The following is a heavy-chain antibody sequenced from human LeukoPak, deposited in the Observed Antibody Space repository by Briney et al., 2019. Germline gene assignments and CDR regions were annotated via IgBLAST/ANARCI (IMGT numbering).Heavy chain of an antibody. J-gene: IGHJ5*02. CDR2: ISGSGGST. D-gene: IGHD3-3*01. Sequence: GSLRLSCAASGFTFSNYAMSWVRQAPGVGLEWVSAISGSGGSTYYADSVKGRFTISRDNSKNTLYLQMNSLRAEDTAVYYCAKAALFWSGYYKRHWFDPWGQGTLVTVSS. CDR3: AKAALFWSGYYKRHWFDP. CDR1: GFTFSNYA. V-gene: IGHV3-23*01.